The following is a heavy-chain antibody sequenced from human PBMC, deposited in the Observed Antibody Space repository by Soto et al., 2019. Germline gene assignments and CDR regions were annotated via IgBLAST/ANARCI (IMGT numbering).Heavy chain of an antibody. V-gene: IGHV4-59*01. CDR2: IYYSEST. CDR3: ARERPSYGGNSAFDAFDI. J-gene: IGHJ3*02. Sequence: PSETLSLTCTVSGGSISSYYWSWIRQPPGKGLEWIGYIYYSESTNYNPSLKSRVTISVDTSKNQFSLKLSSVTAADTAVYYCARERPSYGGNSAFDAFDIWGQGTMVTVSS. D-gene: IGHD4-17*01. CDR1: GGSISSYY.